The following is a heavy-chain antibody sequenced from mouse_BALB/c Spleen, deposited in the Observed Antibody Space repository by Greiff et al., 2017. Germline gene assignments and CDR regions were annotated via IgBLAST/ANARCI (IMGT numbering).Heavy chain of an antibody. D-gene: IGHD1-1*01. CDR2: IRNKANGYTT. CDR1: GFTFTDYY. CDR3: ARDSGGSSYFDY. J-gene: IGHJ2*01. Sequence: EVKLVESGGGLVQPGGSLRLSCATSGFTFTDYYMSWVRQPPGKALEWLGFIRNKANGYTTEYSASVKGRFTISRDNSQSILYLQMNTLRAEDSATYCCARDSGGSSYFDYWGQGTTLTVSS. V-gene: IGHV7-3*02.